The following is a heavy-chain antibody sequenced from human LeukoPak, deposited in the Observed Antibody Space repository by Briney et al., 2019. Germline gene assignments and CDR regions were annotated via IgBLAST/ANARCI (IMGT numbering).Heavy chain of an antibody. V-gene: IGHV4-4*02. CDR2: ISLAGQT. Sequence: SGTLSLTCGVSGGSISGTNWWSWVRQPPGQGLEWTGEISLAGQTNYNPSLSGRFTMSVDKSSNQLSLNLTSVAAADTATYYCSRESGAFCPFGYWGQGTLVIVSS. CDR3: SRESGAFCPFGY. D-gene: IGHD1-26*01. J-gene: IGHJ4*02. CDR1: GGSISGTNW.